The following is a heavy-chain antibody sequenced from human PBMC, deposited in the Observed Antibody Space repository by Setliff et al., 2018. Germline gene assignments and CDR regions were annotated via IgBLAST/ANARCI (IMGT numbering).Heavy chain of an antibody. D-gene: IGHD3-22*01. CDR1: GYSFTTNW. CDR2: IYPGDSDT. Sequence: PGESLKISCKGSGYSFTTNWIGWVRQMPGKGLEWMGIIYPGDSDTIYSPSFQGQVTISADKTLSTAYLQWSSLKASDTAIYYCARRGDSGGFDSWGQGTLVTVSS. CDR3: ARRGDSGGFDS. J-gene: IGHJ4*02. V-gene: IGHV5-51*01.